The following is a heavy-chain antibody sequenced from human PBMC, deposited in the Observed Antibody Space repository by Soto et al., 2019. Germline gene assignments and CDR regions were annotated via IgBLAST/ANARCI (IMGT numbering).Heavy chain of an antibody. Sequence: QVQLQESGPGLVKPSQTLSLTCTVSGGSISSGGYYWSWIRQHPGKGLEWIGSIYYSGSTYYNPSLKRRVTISVDTSKPPFSLTLSSVTAADTAVYSSARGVLHWGPGTLVTVSS. CDR3: ARGVLH. J-gene: IGHJ4*02. V-gene: IGHV4-31*03. D-gene: IGHD3-16*01. CDR2: IYYSGST. CDR1: GGSISSGGYY.